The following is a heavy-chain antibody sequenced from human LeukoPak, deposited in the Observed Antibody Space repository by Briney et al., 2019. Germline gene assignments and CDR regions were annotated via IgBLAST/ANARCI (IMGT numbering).Heavy chain of an antibody. D-gene: IGHD3-22*01. CDR3: ARDANYHDSSVYYDAFDI. CDR1: DFSFSNYW. V-gene: IGHV3-7*01. Sequence: PGGSLRLSCAASDFSFSNYWMTWLRQAPGKGLEWVANIRGDGSLKYYLDSVKGRFTISRDNAKNSLYLQMNSLRAEDTAVYYCARDANYHDSSVYYDAFDIWAKGQWSPSLQ. J-gene: IGHJ3*02. CDR2: IRGDGSLK.